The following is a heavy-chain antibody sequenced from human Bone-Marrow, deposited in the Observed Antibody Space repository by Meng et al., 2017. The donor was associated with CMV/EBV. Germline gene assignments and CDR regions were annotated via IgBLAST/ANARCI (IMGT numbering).Heavy chain of an antibody. CDR1: GGSISSYY. CDR2: IHYSGNT. J-gene: IGHJ5*02. Sequence: SETLSLTCTVSGGSISSYYWSWIRQPPGKGLEWIGYIHYSGNTDYNPPPESRVAISVDTSKNQFSLKVTSVTLADTATYYCARDVVVPGPANWFDPWGQGTLVTVSS. D-gene: IGHD2-2*01. CDR3: ARDVVVPGPANWFDP. V-gene: IGHV4-59*01.